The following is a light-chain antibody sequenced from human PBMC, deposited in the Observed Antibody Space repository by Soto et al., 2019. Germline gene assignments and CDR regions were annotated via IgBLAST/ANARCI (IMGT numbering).Light chain of an antibody. CDR2: DTF. CDR1: QSINNC. V-gene: IGKV3-11*01. Sequence: EIVLTQSPATLSLSPGERATLSCRASQSINNCFAWYQQKPGQAPRLLIYDTFSRAPGIPARFSGSGSGTDFPLTIISLDPEDFAVYYCQQCSNWPPITFGQGTRLEIK. CDR3: QQCSNWPPIT. J-gene: IGKJ5*01.